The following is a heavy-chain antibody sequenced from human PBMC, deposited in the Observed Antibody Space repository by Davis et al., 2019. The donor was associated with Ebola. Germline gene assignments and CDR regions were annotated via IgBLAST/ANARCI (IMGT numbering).Heavy chain of an antibody. CDR3: ASGDGRGSSYDMDV. V-gene: IGHV3-7*03. CDR1: GFTFSSYA. J-gene: IGHJ6*02. Sequence: GGSLRLSCAASGFTFSSYAMHWVRQAPGKGPEWVAIIKQDGGEKYYVDSVKGRFTISRDNAKNSVFLQMNSLRGEDTALYYCASGDGRGSSYDMDVWGQGTTVTVSS. D-gene: IGHD5-12*01. CDR2: IKQDGGEK.